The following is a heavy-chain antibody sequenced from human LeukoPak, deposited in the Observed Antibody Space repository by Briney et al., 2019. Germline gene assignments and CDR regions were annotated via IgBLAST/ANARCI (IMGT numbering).Heavy chain of an antibody. Sequence: GGSLRLSCAASGFTFSSYSMNWVRQAPGKGLEWVSYISSSSTIYYADSVKGRFTISRDNAKNSLYLQMNSLRAEDTAVYYCARDSSPLYYYYGMDVWGQGTTVTVS. J-gene: IGHJ6*02. CDR2: ISSSSTI. CDR3: ARDSSPLYYYYGMDV. V-gene: IGHV3-48*04. CDR1: GFTFSSYS.